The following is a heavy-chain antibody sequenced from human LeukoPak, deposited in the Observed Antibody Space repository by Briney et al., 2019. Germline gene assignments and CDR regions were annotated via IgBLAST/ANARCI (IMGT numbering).Heavy chain of an antibody. V-gene: IGHV3-21*01. J-gene: IGHJ4*02. CDR3: ARSYYDSSGYPHSDLDC. CDR1: GFTFSSYT. D-gene: IGHD3-22*01. CDR2: ISESSIYI. Sequence: PGGSLRLSCAGTGFTFSSYTMNWVRHAPGKGLEWVSSISESSIYINYADSVKGRFTISRDNAKYSLYLQMTSLRAEDTAVYYCARSYYDSSGYPHSDLDCWGQGTLVTVSS.